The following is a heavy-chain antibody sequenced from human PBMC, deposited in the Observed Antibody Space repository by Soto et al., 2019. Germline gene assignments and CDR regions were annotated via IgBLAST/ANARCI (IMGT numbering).Heavy chain of an antibody. CDR3: AKGRSSAWYDFDH. D-gene: IGHD6-19*01. V-gene: IGHV3-23*01. J-gene: IGHJ4*02. Sequence: GGSLRLSCVVSGITFKNYPMNWVRQAPGKGLEWVSFISGSGDTTYYADSVQGRLIISRDNFKNTLYLQMNSLRDEDTAIYFCAKGRSSAWYDFDHWGQGALVTVSS. CDR2: ISGSGDTT. CDR1: GITFKNYP.